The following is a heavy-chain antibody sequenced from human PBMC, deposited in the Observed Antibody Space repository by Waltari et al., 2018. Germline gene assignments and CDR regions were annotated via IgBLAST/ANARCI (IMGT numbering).Heavy chain of an antibody. Sequence: QVQLQESGPGLVKPSATLSLTCTVSGGSISSHYWSWIRQPPGKGLEWIGYIYYSGSTNYNPSLKSRVTISVDTSKNQFSLKLSSVTAADTAVYYCARSGFLEWLSTGYFDLWGRGTLVTVSS. CDR2: IYYSGST. D-gene: IGHD3-3*01. V-gene: IGHV4-59*11. CDR3: ARSGFLEWLSTGYFDL. J-gene: IGHJ2*01. CDR1: GGSISSHY.